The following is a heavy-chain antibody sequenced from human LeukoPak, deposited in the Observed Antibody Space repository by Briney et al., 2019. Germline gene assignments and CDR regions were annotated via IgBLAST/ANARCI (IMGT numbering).Heavy chain of an antibody. D-gene: IGHD3-22*01. CDR1: GFSFRDYA. CDR3: AKGSYYDSSGSFYFDY. Sequence: PGGSLRLSCAASGFSFRDYAMNWVRQAPGKGLEWVSSINENDGGTSYADSVKGRFTISRDNSRDTLYLQMNSLRDEDTAVYYCAKGSYYDSSGSFYFDYWGQGTLVTVSS. CDR2: INENDGGT. V-gene: IGHV3-23*01. J-gene: IGHJ4*02.